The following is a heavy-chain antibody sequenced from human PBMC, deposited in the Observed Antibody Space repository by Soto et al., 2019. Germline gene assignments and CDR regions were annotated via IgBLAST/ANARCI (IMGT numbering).Heavy chain of an antibody. D-gene: IGHD3-10*01. J-gene: IGHJ6*02. CDR2: ISAYNGNT. V-gene: IGHV1-18*01. Sequence: ASVKVSCKASGYTFTSYGIRRVRRAPGQGLEWMGWISAYNGNTNYAQKLQGRINMTTDTSTSKVYMQLRSLRSDDTAVYYCARESFNYYGSGSYSPLNYYYYYGMDVWGQGTTVTVSS. CDR1: GYTFTSYG. CDR3: ARESFNYYGSGSYSPLNYYYYYGMDV.